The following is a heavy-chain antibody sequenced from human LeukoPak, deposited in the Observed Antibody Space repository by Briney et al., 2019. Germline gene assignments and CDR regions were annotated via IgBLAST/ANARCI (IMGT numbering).Heavy chain of an antibody. D-gene: IGHD2-15*01. CDR2: ILTISGTT. Sequence: GASVKVSCKASGGSFSSYSISWVRQAPGQGLEWMGGILTISGTTNYAPKFQGRVTITADESTTTAYMELSSLRSEDTAVCYCAWGYCSGGNCYSDLFDSWGQGTLVTVSS. CDR1: GGSFSSYS. V-gene: IGHV1-69*13. CDR3: AWGYCSGGNCYSDLFDS. J-gene: IGHJ4*02.